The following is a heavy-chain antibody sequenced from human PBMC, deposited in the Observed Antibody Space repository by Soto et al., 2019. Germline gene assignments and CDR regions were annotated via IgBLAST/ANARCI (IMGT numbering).Heavy chain of an antibody. Sequence: SETLSLTCTVSGGSISNFYWSWIRQPPGKGLEWIGYVYYTGSTSYNPSLKRRVTFSADSSRGQFSLRLSSVTAADTAVYYCARNLYPVRDAFDIWGQGTMVTVSS. V-gene: IGHV4-59*12. CDR1: GGSISNFY. J-gene: IGHJ3*02. CDR3: ARNLYPVRDAFDI. D-gene: IGHD2-2*02. CDR2: VYYTGST.